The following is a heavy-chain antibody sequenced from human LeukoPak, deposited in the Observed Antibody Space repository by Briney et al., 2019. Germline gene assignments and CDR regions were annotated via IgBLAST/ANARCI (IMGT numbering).Heavy chain of an antibody. D-gene: IGHD2-2*01. CDR2: IRYNGNDK. V-gene: IGHV3-30*02. CDR1: GFTFSSYG. CDR3: ARDPLATIVVDYYYMDV. J-gene: IGHJ6*03. Sequence: GGSLRLSCAASGFTFSSYGMHWVRQAPGKGLEWVALIRYNGNDKYYEDSVKGRFTISRDNSKNSLYLQMNSLRAEDTAVYYCARDPLATIVVDYYYMDVWGKGTTVTVSS.